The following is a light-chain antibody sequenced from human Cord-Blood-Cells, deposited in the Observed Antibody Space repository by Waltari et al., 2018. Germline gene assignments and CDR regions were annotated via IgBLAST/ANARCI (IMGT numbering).Light chain of an antibody. CDR2: GAS. V-gene: IGKV3-15*01. J-gene: IGKJ1*01. CDR1: QSLSSN. CDR3: QQYNNWPLWT. Sequence: EIVLTQSPATLSVSPGERPPLACRASQSLSSNVAWYQQKPGQAPRLLIYGASTRATGIPARFSGSGSGTEFTLTISSLQSEDFAVYYCQQYNNWPLWTFGQGTKVEIK.